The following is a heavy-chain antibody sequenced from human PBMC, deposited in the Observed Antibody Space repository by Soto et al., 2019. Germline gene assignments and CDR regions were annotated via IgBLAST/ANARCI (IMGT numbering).Heavy chain of an antibody. CDR2: ISAYNGNT. J-gene: IGHJ4*02. Sequence: GASVKVSCKASGYTFTSYYMHWVRQAPGQGLEWMGRISAYNGNTSYAQKLQGRVTMTTDTSTSTAYMELRSLRSDDTAVYYCARAPAIATPDYWGQGTLVTVSS. CDR1: GYTFTSYY. CDR3: ARAPAIATPDY. V-gene: IGHV1-18*04.